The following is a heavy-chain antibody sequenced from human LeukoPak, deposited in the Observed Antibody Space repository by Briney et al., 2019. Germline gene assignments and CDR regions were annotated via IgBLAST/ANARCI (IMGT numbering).Heavy chain of an antibody. CDR1: GFTFSSYA. CDR3: AKRSDLVSDFDY. D-gene: IGHD6-13*01. Sequence: PGGSLRLSCAASGFTFSSYAMHWVRQAPGKGLEWVAVISYDGSNKYYADSVKGRFTISRDNSKNTLYLQMNSLRAEDTAVYYCAKRSDLVSDFDYWGQGTLVTVSS. V-gene: IGHV3-30-3*02. J-gene: IGHJ4*02. CDR2: ISYDGSNK.